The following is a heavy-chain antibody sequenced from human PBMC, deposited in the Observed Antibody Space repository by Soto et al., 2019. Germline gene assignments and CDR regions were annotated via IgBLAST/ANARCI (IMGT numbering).Heavy chain of an antibody. J-gene: IGHJ4*02. V-gene: IGHV3-53*01. Sequence: PGGSLRLSCAASGFTVSSNYMSWVRQAPGKGLEWVSALYSGGYTYYADSVKGRFIISRDNSKNTLYLQMNSLRAEDTAVYYCARSLGFSTGYPDYWGQGTLVTVSS. CDR1: GFTVSSNY. D-gene: IGHD3-9*01. CDR3: ARSLGFSTGYPDY. CDR2: LYSGGYT.